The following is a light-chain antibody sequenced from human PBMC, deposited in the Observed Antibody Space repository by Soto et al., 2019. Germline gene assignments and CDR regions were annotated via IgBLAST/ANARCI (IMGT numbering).Light chain of an antibody. CDR2: EVT. Sequence: QSALTQPASVSGSPGQSITTSCTGTNSDVGNYNLVSWYQQHPGKAPKLMMYEVTKRPSGVSNRFSGSKSGNTASLTISGLQAEDEADYYCCSYAGSATWVFGGGTKLTVL. CDR3: CSYAGSATWV. V-gene: IGLV2-23*02. CDR1: NSDVGNYNL. J-gene: IGLJ3*02.